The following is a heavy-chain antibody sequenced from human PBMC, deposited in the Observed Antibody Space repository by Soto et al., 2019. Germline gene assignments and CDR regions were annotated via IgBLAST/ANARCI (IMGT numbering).Heavy chain of an antibody. CDR1: GGSIRSYY. V-gene: IGHV4-59*01. D-gene: IGHD5-18*01. CDR2: IFYSGST. CDR3: ARGAADTAMVDS. Sequence: PSETLSLTCTVSGGSIRSYYWSWIRQPPGKGLEWLGYIFYSGSTFYNPSLKSRVTISIHTSKSQFSLQLTSVTAADTAVYYCARGAADTAMVDSWGQGTLVTVSS. J-gene: IGHJ4*02.